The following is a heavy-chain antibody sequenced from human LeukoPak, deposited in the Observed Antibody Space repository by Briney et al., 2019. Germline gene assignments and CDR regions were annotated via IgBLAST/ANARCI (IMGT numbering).Heavy chain of an antibody. D-gene: IGHD3-10*01. Sequence: PSETLSLTCTVSGGSISSGDYYWGWIRQPPGKGLEWIGSIYYSGSTYYNPSLKSRVTISVDTSKNQFSLKLSSVTAADTAVYYCARHEDPRGTPFDYWGQGTLVTVSS. CDR1: GGSISSGDYY. CDR2: IYYSGST. J-gene: IGHJ4*02. CDR3: ARHEDPRGTPFDY. V-gene: IGHV4-39*01.